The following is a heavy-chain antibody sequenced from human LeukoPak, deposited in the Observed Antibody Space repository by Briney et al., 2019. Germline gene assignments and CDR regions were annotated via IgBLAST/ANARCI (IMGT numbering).Heavy chain of an antibody. J-gene: IGHJ4*02. CDR2: IYYSGST. Sequence: PSETLSLTCTVSGGSISSYYWGWIRQPPGKGLEWIGSIYYSGSTYYNPSLKSRVTISVDTSKNQFSLKLSSVTAADTAVYYCARQSGYCSSTSCYADKVDYWGQGILVTVSS. CDR3: ARQSGYCSSTSCYADKVDY. CDR1: GGSISSYY. D-gene: IGHD2-2*01. V-gene: IGHV4-39*01.